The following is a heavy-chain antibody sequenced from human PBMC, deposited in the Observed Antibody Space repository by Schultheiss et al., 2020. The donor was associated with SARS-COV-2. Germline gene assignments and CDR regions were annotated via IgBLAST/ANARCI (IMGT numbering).Heavy chain of an antibody. CDR2: IYYSGST. CDR1: GGSISSGGYY. J-gene: IGHJ3*02. D-gene: IGHD1-20*01. Sequence: SETLSLTCTVSGGSISSGGYYWSWIRQPPGKGLEWIGYIYYSGSTNYNPSLKSRVTISVDTSKNQFSLKLSSVTAADTAVYYCARGVTGSAFDIWGQGTMVTVSS. CDR3: ARGVTGSAFDI. V-gene: IGHV4-61*08.